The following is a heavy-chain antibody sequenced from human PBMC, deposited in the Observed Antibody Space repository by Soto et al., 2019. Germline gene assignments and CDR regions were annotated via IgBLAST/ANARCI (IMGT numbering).Heavy chain of an antibody. D-gene: IGHD3-10*01. V-gene: IGHV1-69*01. CDR1: GGTFSSYA. CDR3: ARDGRFGELLYRGYGMDV. CDR2: IIPIFGTA. Sequence: QVQLVQSGAEVKKPGSSVQVSCKASGGTFSSYAISWVRQAPGQGLEWMGGIIPIFGTANYAEKFQGRVTITADESTSTAYMELSSLGSEDTSVYYCARDGRFGELLYRGYGMDVWGQGTTVTVSS. J-gene: IGHJ6*02.